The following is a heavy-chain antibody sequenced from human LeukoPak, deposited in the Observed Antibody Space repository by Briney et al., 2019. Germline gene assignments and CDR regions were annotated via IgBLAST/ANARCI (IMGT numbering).Heavy chain of an antibody. CDR3: ARIGNDILTGDWFDP. Sequence: SETLSLTCTVSGGSISSYYWSWIRQPPGKGLEWIGYIYYSGSTNYNPSLKSRVTISVDTSKNQFSLKLSSVTAADTAVYYCARIGNDILTGDWFDPWGQGILVTVSS. CDR1: GGSISSYY. V-gene: IGHV4-59*01. CDR2: IYYSGST. D-gene: IGHD3-9*01. J-gene: IGHJ5*02.